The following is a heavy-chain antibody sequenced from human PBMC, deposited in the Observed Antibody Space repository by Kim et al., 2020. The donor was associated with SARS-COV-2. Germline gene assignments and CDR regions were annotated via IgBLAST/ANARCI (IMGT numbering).Heavy chain of an antibody. J-gene: IGHJ4*02. D-gene: IGHD3-22*01. V-gene: IGHV1-3*01. CDR1: GYTFTSYA. CDR3: ARCLYYYDSSGYYSGSYYFDY. Sequence: ASVKVSCKASGYTFTSYAIHWVRQAPGQRLEWMGWINAGNGNTKYSHKFQGRITITRDTFASTAYMELSSLRSEDTAVYYCARCLYYYDSSGYYSGSYYFDYWGQGTLVTVSS. CDR2: INAGNGNT.